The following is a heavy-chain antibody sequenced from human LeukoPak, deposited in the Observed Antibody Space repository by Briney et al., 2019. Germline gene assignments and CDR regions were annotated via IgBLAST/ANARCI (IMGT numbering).Heavy chain of an antibody. V-gene: IGHV1-46*01. Sequence: ASVKVSCKASGYTFTSYFMYWVRQAPGQGLEWMGLINPRGGTTRYAQKFQGRVTMTRDTSTSTVYMELSSLRSEDTAVYYCARATRLRLGELSLRPLGYWGQGTLVTVSS. CDR2: INPRGGTT. CDR1: GYTFTSYF. D-gene: IGHD3-16*02. CDR3: ARATRLRLGELSLRPLGY. J-gene: IGHJ4*02.